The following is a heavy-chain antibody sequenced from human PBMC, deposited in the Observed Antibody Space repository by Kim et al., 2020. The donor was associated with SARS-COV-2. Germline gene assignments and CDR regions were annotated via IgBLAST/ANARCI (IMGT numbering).Heavy chain of an antibody. V-gene: IGHV4-39*01. CDR2: IYYSGST. CDR1: GGSISSSSYY. CDR3: ARHGLDQYDFWSGLPNAFDI. J-gene: IGHJ3*02. D-gene: IGHD3-3*01. Sequence: SETLSLTCTVSGGSISSSSYYWGWIRQPPGKGLEWIGSIYYSGSTYYNPSLKSRVTISVDTSKNQFSLKLSSVTAADTAVYYCARHGLDQYDFWSGLPNAFDIWGQGTMVTVSS.